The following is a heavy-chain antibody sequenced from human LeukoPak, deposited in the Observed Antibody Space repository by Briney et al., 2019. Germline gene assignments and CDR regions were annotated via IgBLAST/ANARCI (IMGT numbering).Heavy chain of an antibody. J-gene: IGHJ4*02. CDR2: IDPSSGTT. CDR3: ARDLGVGYSGYLLPDY. CDR1: GYIFTSCY. V-gene: IGHV1-46*01. Sequence: ASVKVSCKASGYIFTSCYMHWVRQAPGQVLEWMGIIDPSSGTTTYAQKFQGRVTMTRDTSTRTVNMELSSLRSEDTAVYYCARDLGVGYSGYLLPDYWGQGTLVTVSS. D-gene: IGHD3-3*01.